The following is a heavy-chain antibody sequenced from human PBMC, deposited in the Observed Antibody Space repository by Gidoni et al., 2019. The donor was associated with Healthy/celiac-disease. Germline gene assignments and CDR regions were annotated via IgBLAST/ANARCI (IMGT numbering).Heavy chain of an antibody. CDR2: IKSKTDGGTT. CDR1: GFTFSNSW. D-gene: IGHD1-26*01. Sequence: EVQLVESGGGLVKPGGSLSLSCAASGFTFSNSWMNWVRQAPGKGLEWVGRIKSKTDGGTTDYAAPVKGRFTISRDDSKNTLYLQMNSLKTEDTAVYYCTTDPVGATAYYYYMDVWGKGTTVTVSS. CDR3: TTDPVGATAYYYYMDV. V-gene: IGHV3-15*07. J-gene: IGHJ6*03.